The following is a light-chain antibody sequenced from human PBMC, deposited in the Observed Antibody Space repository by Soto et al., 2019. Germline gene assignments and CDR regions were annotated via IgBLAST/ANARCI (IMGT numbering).Light chain of an antibody. CDR1: QSISSY. J-gene: IGKJ5*01. Sequence: DIQMTQSPSSLSASVRDRVTITCRASQSISSYLNWYQQKPGKAPKLLIYDASSLESGVPSRFSGSGSGSEFNFTITGLQPDDFATYFCQQYNTYATFGQGTRLEIK. CDR2: DAS. CDR3: QQYNTYAT. V-gene: IGKV1-5*01.